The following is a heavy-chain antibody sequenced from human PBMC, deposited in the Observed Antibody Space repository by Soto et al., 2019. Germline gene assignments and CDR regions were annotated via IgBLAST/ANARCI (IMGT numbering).Heavy chain of an antibody. J-gene: IGHJ4*02. CDR1: GFTFSSYA. D-gene: IGHD6-19*01. CDR3: ATHPPSVRYYFVY. Sequence: EVQLLESGGGLVQPGGSLRLSCAASGFTFSSYAMSWVRQAPGKGLEWVSAISGRGGRTYYADSVKGRFTISRDNSKNTLYLQMNSLRAEDTAVYYCATHPPSVRYYFVYWGQGTMVTVSS. CDR2: ISGRGGRT. V-gene: IGHV3-23*01.